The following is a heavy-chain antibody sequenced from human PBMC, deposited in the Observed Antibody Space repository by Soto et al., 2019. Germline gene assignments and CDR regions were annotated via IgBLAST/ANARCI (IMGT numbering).Heavy chain of an antibody. CDR3: ARDRNGDWFDP. CDR1: GVSISSGDYS. J-gene: IGHJ5*02. CDR2: IYYSGST. Sequence: SLSLTCPVSGVSISSGDYSWSWIRQPPGKGLEWIGYIYYSGSTYYNPSLKSRVTISVDTSKNQFSLKLSSVTAEDTAVYYCARDRNGDWFDPWGQGTLVTVSS. D-gene: IGHD2-8*01. V-gene: IGHV4-30-4*01.